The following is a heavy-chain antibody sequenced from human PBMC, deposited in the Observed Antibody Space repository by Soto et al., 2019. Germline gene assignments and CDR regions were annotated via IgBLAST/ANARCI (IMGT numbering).Heavy chain of an antibody. CDR1: GASISNYY. CDR2: IYYSGIT. CDR3: ATLPWAGYGGIFDP. V-gene: IGHV4-59*01. J-gene: IGHJ5*02. D-gene: IGHD5-12*01. Sequence: QVQLQESGPGLVKPSETLSLTCTVSGASISNYYWTWIRQPPGKGLQWIGQIYYSGITNYNPSLKSRGTISVDTSKNQFSLKLSAVTAADTAVYYCATLPWAGYGGIFDPWGQGTLVTVSS.